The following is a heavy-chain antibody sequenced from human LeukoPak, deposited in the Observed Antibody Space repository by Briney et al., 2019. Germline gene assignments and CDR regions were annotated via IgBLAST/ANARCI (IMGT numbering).Heavy chain of an antibody. J-gene: IGHJ3*02. CDR3: AKACWSTSSGGDSFGI. V-gene: IGHV3-23*01. CDR2: FSGPGKT. CDR1: GFTLSNNA. D-gene: IGHD6-6*01. Sequence: GGSLRLSCAASGFTLSNNAMSWVRQAPGKGLEWVLGFSGPGKTYYADSVKGRFTISRDTSKSTLYLQINSLRAEDTAVYYCAKACWSTSSGGDSFGIWGQGTMVTVSS.